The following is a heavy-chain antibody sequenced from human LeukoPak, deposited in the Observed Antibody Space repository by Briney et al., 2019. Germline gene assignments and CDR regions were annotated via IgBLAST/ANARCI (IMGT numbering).Heavy chain of an antibody. Sequence: PGGSLRLSCAASGFTFSSYSMNWVRQAPGKGLEWVSSISSSSSYIYYADSVKGRFTISRDNAKNSLYLQMNSLRAEDTAVYYCARAGYYYDSSGSPQAYYYYYYMDVWGKGTTVTVSS. D-gene: IGHD3-22*01. CDR3: ARAGYYYDSSGSPQAYYYYYYMDV. J-gene: IGHJ6*03. V-gene: IGHV3-21*01. CDR1: GFTFSSYS. CDR2: ISSSSSYI.